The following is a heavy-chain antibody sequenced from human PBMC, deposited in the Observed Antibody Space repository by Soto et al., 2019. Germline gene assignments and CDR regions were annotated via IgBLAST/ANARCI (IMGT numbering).Heavy chain of an antibody. CDR1: GYTFTTYH. J-gene: IGHJ4*02. CDR3: ARVKRIAATPIDY. CDR2: MNPNTDNL. Sequence: GASVKVSCKASGYTFTTYHSNWVRQATGQGLEWMGWMNPNTDNLGYAQKFQGRLTLTRNTSISTAYMELSSLRSEDTAVYYCARVKRIAATPIDYWGQGTLVTVSS. V-gene: IGHV1-8*01. D-gene: IGHD2-15*01.